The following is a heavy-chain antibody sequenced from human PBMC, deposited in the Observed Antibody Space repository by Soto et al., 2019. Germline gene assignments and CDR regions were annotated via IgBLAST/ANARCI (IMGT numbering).Heavy chain of an antibody. D-gene: IGHD3-10*01. J-gene: IGHJ6*02. Sequence: SGPTLVNPTHTLTLTCTFSGFSLSSIGMRVSWIRQPPGKALEWLARIDWDDDKFYSTSLKTRLTISKDTSKNQVVLTMTDMDPVDTATYFCARSGYGSYYYYSMDVWGRGTSVTVSS. CDR3: ARSGYGSYYYYSMDV. V-gene: IGHV2-70*04. CDR1: GFSLSSIGMR. CDR2: IDWDDDK.